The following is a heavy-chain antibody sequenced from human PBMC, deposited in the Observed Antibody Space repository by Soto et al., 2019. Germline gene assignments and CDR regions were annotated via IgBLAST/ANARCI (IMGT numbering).Heavy chain of an antibody. D-gene: IGHD5-18*01. Sequence: QVQLVESWGGVVQPGRSLRLSCAASGFTFTTYAMHWVRQAPGKGLEWVAVMSFDGSKKYYADSVKGRFTISRDNSKNTVDLQMNSLRHEDTAVYYCAKERFGLGYTFDYWGRGTLVRVSS. V-gene: IGHV3-30*18. J-gene: IGHJ4*02. CDR2: MSFDGSKK. CDR1: GFTFTTYA. CDR3: AKERFGLGYTFDY.